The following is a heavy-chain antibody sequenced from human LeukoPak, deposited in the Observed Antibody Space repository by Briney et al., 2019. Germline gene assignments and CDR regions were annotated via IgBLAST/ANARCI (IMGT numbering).Heavy chain of an antibody. CDR3: AKEGGGGATTGTNDY. D-gene: IGHD1-26*01. Sequence: GGSLRLSCAASGFTFSSYGMHWVRQAPGKGLEWVAFIRNDGSNKYYADSVKGRFTISRDNSKNTLYLQMNSLRAEDTAVYYCAKEGGGGATTGTNDYWGQGTLVTVSS. J-gene: IGHJ4*02. V-gene: IGHV3-30*02. CDR2: IRNDGSNK. CDR1: GFTFSSYG.